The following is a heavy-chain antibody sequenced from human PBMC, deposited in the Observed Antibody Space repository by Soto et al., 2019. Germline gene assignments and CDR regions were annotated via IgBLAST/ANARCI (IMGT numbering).Heavy chain of an antibody. CDR1: GITFSDHY. D-gene: IGHD3-10*01. CDR2: ISGTAGTI. Sequence: QVQLVESGGGLVKPGGSLRLSCEASGITFSDHYMTWIRQAPGKGLEWISYISGTAGTIYYADSVEGRFTISRDNAKNSLFLQLTSLTAEDTAVYYCARAPYYGSGTYYYYALDVWGQGTTVTVSS. V-gene: IGHV3-11*01. J-gene: IGHJ6*02. CDR3: ARAPYYGSGTYYYYALDV.